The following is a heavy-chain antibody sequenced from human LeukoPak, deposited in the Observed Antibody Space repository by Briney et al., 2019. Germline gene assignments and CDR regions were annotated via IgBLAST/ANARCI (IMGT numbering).Heavy chain of an antibody. D-gene: IGHD1-7*01. CDR2: VYYNGTT. Sequence: PSETLSLTCTVSGGSMSPYYWSWIRQPPGKGLEWIGFVYYNGTTNYNPSLRSRVTMSVDTSKNHFSLNLNSVTAADTAVYYCARWKYYGFDIWGQGTMVTVSS. CDR1: GGSMSPYY. V-gene: IGHV4-59*01. CDR3: ARWKYYGFDI. J-gene: IGHJ3*02.